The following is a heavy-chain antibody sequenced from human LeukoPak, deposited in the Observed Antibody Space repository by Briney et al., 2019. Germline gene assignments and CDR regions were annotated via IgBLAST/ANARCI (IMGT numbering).Heavy chain of an antibody. J-gene: IGHJ4*02. CDR2: ISSSSSYI. Sequence: GGSLRLSCAASGFTFSSYSMNWVRQAPGKGLEGVSSISSSSSYIYYADSVKGRFTISRDNAKNSLYLQMNSLRAEDTAVYYCARSTAGIVGATGYWGQGTLVTVSS. CDR3: ARSTAGIVGATGY. D-gene: IGHD1-26*01. CDR1: GFTFSSYS. V-gene: IGHV3-21*01.